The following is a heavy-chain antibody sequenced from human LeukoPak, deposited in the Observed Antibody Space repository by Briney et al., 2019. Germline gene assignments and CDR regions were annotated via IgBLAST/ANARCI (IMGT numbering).Heavy chain of an antibody. D-gene: IGHD4-17*01. CDR3: ARGVGYGDSGDAFDI. CDR1: GYTFTGYY. J-gene: IGHJ3*02. CDR2: INPNSGGT. Sequence: WASVKVSCKASGYTFTGYYMHWVRQAPGQGLEWMGWINPNSGGTNYAQKFQGRVTMTRDTSISTAYMELSRLRSDDTAVYYCARGVGYGDSGDAFDIWGQGTMVTASS. V-gene: IGHV1-2*02.